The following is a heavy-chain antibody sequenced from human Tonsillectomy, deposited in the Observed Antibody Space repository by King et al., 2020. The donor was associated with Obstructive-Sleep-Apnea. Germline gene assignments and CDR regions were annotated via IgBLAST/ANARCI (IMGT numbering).Heavy chain of an antibody. Sequence: HVQLVESGGGVVQPGGSLRLSCAASGFTFSSYGMHWVRQAPGKGLECVAFIRYDGSNKYYADSVKGRFTISRDNSKHTLYLQMNSLRAEDTAVYYCAKGGSYYDILTGLDYWGQGTLVTVSS. V-gene: IGHV3-30*02. CDR1: GFTFSSYG. J-gene: IGHJ4*02. CDR3: AKGGSYYDILTGLDY. CDR2: IRYDGSNK. D-gene: IGHD3-9*01.